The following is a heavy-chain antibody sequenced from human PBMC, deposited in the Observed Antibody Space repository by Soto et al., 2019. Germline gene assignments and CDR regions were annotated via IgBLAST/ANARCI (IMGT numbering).Heavy chain of an antibody. CDR2: IGESGTPT. V-gene: IGHV3-23*01. D-gene: IGHD2-2*01. J-gene: IGHJ6*02. Sequence: GGSLRLSCAASGFTFSSYAMKLVRQAPGKGLEWVSLIGESGTPTYYADPVKGRFTISRDNSGNTLFLEMYSLRAEDTAVYYCARYIPGVRYYGMDVWGQGTTVTVSS. CDR3: ARYIPGVRYYGMDV. CDR1: GFTFSSYA.